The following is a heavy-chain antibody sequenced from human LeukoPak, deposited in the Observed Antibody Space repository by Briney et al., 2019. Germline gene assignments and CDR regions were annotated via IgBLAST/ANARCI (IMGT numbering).Heavy chain of an antibody. CDR2: IYPGDSDT. CDR3: ARQPTVTTYNWFDP. CDR1: GYSFTSYW. D-gene: IGHD4-17*01. Sequence: GESLKISCKGSGYSFTSYWIGWVRQMPGKGLEWTGIIYPGDSDTRYSPSFPGQVTISADKSISTAYLQWSSLKASDTAMYYCARQPTVTTYNWFDPWGQGTLVTVSS. V-gene: IGHV5-51*01. J-gene: IGHJ5*02.